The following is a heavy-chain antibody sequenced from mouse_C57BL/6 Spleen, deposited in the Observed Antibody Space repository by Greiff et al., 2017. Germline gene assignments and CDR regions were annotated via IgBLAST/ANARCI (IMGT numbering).Heavy chain of an antibody. CDR2: ISDGGSYT. CDR1: GFTFSSYA. Sequence: EVQRVESGGGLVKPGGSLKLSCAASGFTFSSYAMSWVRQTPEKRLEWVATISDGGSYTYYPDNVKGRFTISRDNAKNNLYLQMSHLKSEDTAMYYCARDITTGDCFGYWGQGTTRTVSS. J-gene: IGHJ2*01. V-gene: IGHV5-4*01. CDR3: ARDITTGDCFGY. D-gene: IGHD1-1*01.